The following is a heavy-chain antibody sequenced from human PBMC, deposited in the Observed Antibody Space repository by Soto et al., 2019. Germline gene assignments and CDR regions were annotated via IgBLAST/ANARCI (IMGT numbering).Heavy chain of an antibody. CDR3: ARVAFSYFGMDV. CDR2: VFSSGST. CDR1: GGAISSYY. V-gene: IGHV4-4*07. J-gene: IGHJ6*02. D-gene: IGHD3-3*02. Sequence: PSETLSLTCSVPGGAISSYYWSWVRQPAGKGLEWIGRVFSSGSTNYNASPKSRVTMSIDTSKNEVSLTLRSVTAADTAVYYCARVAFSYFGMDVWGPGTRFTVS.